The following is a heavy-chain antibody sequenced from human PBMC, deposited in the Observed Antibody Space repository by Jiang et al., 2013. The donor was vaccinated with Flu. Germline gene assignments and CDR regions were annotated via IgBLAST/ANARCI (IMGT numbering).Heavy chain of an antibody. V-gene: IGHV5-51*03. D-gene: IGHD2-8*02. J-gene: IGHJ4*02. CDR3: ARTDCTGGVCFLPYYFDY. Sequence: GAEVKKPGESLKISCKGSGYSFTSYWIGWVRQMPGKGLEWMGIIYPGDSDTRYSPSFQGQVTISADKSISTAYLQWSSLKASDTAMYYCARTDCTGGVCFLPYYFDYWGQGTLVTVSS. CDR1: GYSFTSYW. CDR2: IYPGDSDT.